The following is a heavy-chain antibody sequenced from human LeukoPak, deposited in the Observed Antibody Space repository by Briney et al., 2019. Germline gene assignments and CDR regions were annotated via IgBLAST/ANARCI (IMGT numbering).Heavy chain of an antibody. CDR3: ARDRNNYGSGSYPSDY. J-gene: IGHJ4*02. D-gene: IGHD3-10*01. CDR2: ISPYNGHT. Sequence: VASVRVSCKASGYTFTSYGISWARQVPGQGLEGMGWISPYNGHTKYADTLQGRITMTTDTSTSTAYMELRSLRSDDTAVYSCARDRNNYGSGSYPSDYGGQGTLVTVSA. CDR1: GYTFTSYG. V-gene: IGHV1-18*01.